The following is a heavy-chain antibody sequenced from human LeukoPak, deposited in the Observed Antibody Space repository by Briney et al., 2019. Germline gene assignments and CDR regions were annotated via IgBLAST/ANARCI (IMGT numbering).Heavy chain of an antibody. V-gene: IGHV3-21*04. Sequence: GGSLRLSCAASGFTFSSYTMSWVRQAPGKGLEWVSTITTSDGNTYYADSVKGRFTISRDNAKNSLYLQMNSLRAEDTAVYYCARDLKLSYWGQGTLVTVSS. CDR3: ARDLKLSY. J-gene: IGHJ4*02. CDR2: ITTSDGNT. D-gene: IGHD2-15*01. CDR1: GFTFSSYT.